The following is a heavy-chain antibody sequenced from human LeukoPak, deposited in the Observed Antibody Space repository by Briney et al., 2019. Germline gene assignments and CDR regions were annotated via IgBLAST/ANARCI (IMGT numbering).Heavy chain of an antibody. CDR1: GFTFSSYW. V-gene: IGHV3-74*01. J-gene: IGHJ4*02. Sequence: GGSLRLSCAASGFTFSSYWMHWVRQAPGKGLVWVSHINPDGSSTTYADSVKGRFTISRDNAKNTLYLQMKSLRAEDTAVYYCASSLGPDYWGLGTLVSVSS. D-gene: IGHD3-16*01. CDR3: ASSLGPDY. CDR2: INPDGSST.